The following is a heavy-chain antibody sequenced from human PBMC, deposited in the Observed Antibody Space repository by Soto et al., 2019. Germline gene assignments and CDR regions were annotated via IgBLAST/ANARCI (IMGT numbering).Heavy chain of an antibody. CDR1: GFTFSSYG. J-gene: IGHJ3*02. D-gene: IGHD3-16*01. CDR3: ARDIRDYVWGSSDAFDI. CDR2: IWYDGSNK. Sequence: QVQLVESGGGVVQPGRSLRLSCAASGFTFSSYGMHWVRQAPGKGLEWVAVIWYDGSNKYYADSVKGRFTISRDNSKNTLYLQRNSLRAEDTAVYYCARDIRDYVWGSSDAFDIWGQGTMVTVSS. V-gene: IGHV3-33*01.